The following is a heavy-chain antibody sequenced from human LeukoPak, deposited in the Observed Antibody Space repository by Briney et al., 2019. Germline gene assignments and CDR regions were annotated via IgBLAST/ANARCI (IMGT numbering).Heavy chain of an antibody. V-gene: IGHV4-39*07. J-gene: IGHJ6*03. CDR3: ASSNYLTYYYYMDV. D-gene: IGHD4-11*01. Sequence: SETLSLTCTVSGGSISSSSYYWSWIRQPPGKGLERIGEINHSGSTNYNPSLKSRVTISVDTSKNQFSLKLSSVTAADTAVYYCASSNYLTYYYYMDVWGKGTTVTVSS. CDR2: INHSGST. CDR1: GGSISSSSYY.